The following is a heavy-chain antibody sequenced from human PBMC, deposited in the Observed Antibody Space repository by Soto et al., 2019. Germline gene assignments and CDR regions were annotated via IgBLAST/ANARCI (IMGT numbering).Heavy chain of an antibody. V-gene: IGHV1-18*01. D-gene: IGHD1-26*01. J-gene: IGHJ5*02. CDR1: GYTFTSYG. CDR3: ARASGSSYWFDP. CDR2: ISAYNGNT. Sequence: QVQRVQSGAEVKKPGASVKVSCKASGYTFTSYGISWVRQAPGQGLEWMGWISAYNGNTNYAQKLQGRATMTTHTSTSTDHMELRSLRSDATAVYDCARASGSSYWFDPWGQGPLVNVSS.